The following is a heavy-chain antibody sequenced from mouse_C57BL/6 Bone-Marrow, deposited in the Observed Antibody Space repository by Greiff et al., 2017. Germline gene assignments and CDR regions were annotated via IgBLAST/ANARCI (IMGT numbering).Heavy chain of an antibody. V-gene: IGHV1-42*01. CDR2: INPSTGGT. D-gene: IGHD3-2*02. Sequence: EVKLMESGPELVKPGASVKISCKASGYSFTGSYMTWVKQSPEMSLEWIGEINPSTGGTTYNQKFKAKATLPVAKSSSTAYMQLKSLTSEDSAVYYCAKKPAGDSSGYFAYWGQGALVTVSA. CDR1: GYSFTGSY. CDR3: AKKPAGDSSGYFAY. J-gene: IGHJ3*01.